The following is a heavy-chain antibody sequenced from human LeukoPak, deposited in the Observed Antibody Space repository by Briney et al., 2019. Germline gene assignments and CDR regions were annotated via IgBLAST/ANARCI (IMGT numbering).Heavy chain of an antibody. CDR2: ISSGGSSI. V-gene: IGHV3-48*01. J-gene: IGHJ4*02. Sequence: GGSLRLSCAASGFTFSSYSMNWVRQAPGKGLEWVSHISSGGSSIYYADSVKGRFTISRDNAKNSLYLQMNSLRAEDTAVYYCARDTYGSGSYYNAPLDYWGQGTLVTVSS. CDR1: GFTFSSYS. D-gene: IGHD3-10*01. CDR3: ARDTYGSGSYYNAPLDY.